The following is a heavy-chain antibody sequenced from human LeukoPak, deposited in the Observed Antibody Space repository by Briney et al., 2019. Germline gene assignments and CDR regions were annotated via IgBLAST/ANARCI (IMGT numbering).Heavy chain of an antibody. CDR1: GFTFSNFG. Sequence: GGSLRLSCAASGFTFSNFGMHWVRQTPGKGLESLAVISSNTIETYYASSVKGRFTISTDNSKNTLYLQMNSLRGEDTAVYYCVRDGGDGYSQIDYWGQGTLVTVSS. CDR3: VRDGGDGYSQIDY. D-gene: IGHD5-24*01. CDR2: ISSNTIET. V-gene: IGHV3-30*04. J-gene: IGHJ4*02.